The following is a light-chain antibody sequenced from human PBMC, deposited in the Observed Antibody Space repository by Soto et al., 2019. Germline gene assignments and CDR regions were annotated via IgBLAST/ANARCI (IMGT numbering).Light chain of an antibody. CDR1: QDISQY. Sequence: DIQMTQSPSSLSASVGDRVTLTCRASQDISQYLAWYQQRPGKVPKLLIYYASTLQSGVPPRFSDSGSGTEFTLTISSLQPEDVATYYCLKYTKDAPGTFGQGTKVEI. CDR2: YAS. V-gene: IGKV1-27*01. J-gene: IGKJ1*01. CDR3: LKYTKDAPGT.